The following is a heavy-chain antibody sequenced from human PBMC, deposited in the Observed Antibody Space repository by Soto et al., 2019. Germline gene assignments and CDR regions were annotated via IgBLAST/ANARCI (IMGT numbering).Heavy chain of an antibody. Sequence: QVHLVQSGAEVKKPGASVKVSCKASGYTFNNYGISWGRQAPGQGPEWMGWISAYNGNTNYEQKFQGRMTMTTDTSTSTAYMELRSLRSDDTAVYYCARNHAGGYSGLFDPWGQGTLVTVSS. V-gene: IGHV1-18*01. J-gene: IGHJ5*02. CDR1: GYTFNNYG. CDR3: ARNHAGGYSGLFDP. D-gene: IGHD5-12*01. CDR2: ISAYNGNT.